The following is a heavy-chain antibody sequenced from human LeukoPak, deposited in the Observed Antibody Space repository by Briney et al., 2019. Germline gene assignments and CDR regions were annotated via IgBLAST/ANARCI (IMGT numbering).Heavy chain of an antibody. D-gene: IGHD6-6*01. CDR2: IYTGGST. J-gene: IGHJ4*02. CDR1: GLTVSSNY. CDR3: AREHEYSSSLQGF. Sequence: PGGSLRLSCAASGLTVSSNYMSWVRQAPGKGLEWVSVIYTGGSTYYADSVKGRFTISRDNSKNTLYLQMNSLRAEDTAVYYCAREHEYSSSLQGFWGQGTLVTVSS. V-gene: IGHV3-66*02.